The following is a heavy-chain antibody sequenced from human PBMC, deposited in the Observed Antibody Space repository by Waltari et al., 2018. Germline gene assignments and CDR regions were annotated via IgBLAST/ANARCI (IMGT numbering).Heavy chain of an antibody. V-gene: IGHV1-2*02. D-gene: IGHD2-21*02. CDR3: ARSGRFRVVTF. CDR2: INPNSGGT. J-gene: IGHJ4*02. Sequence: QVHLVQSGAEVKKPGASVEVSCKTSGYTFTGYYIHWVRQAPGQGLEWMGWINPNSGGTNYPPKFQGRVTLTVDTSISTAYMELSRLRSDDTAVYFCARSGRFRVVTFWGLGTLVTVSS. CDR1: GYTFTGYY.